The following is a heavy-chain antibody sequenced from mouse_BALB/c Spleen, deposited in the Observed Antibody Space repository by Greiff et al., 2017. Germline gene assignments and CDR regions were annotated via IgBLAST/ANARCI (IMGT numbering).Heavy chain of an antibody. V-gene: IGHV2-2*02. J-gene: IGHJ2*01. CDR2: IWSGGST. CDR3: ARKRIPKDGEGYFDY. CDR1: GFSLTSYG. Sequence: QVQLKESGPGLVQPSQSLSITCTVSGFSLTSYGVHWVRQSPGKGLEWLGVIWSGGSTDYNAAFISRLSISKDNSKSQVFFKMNSLQANDTAIYYCARKRIPKDGEGYFDYWGQGTTLTVSS.